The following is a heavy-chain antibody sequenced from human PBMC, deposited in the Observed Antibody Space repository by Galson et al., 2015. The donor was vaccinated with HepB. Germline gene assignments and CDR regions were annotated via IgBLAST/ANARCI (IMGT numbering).Heavy chain of an antibody. CDR2: IWYDGSNK. Sequence: SLRLSCAASGFTFSSYGMHWVRQAPGKGLEWVAVIWYDGSNKYYADSVKGRFTISRDNSKNTLYLQMNSLRAEDTAVYYCASDYGGNFAHFDYWGQGTLVTVSS. D-gene: IGHD4-23*01. J-gene: IGHJ4*02. CDR3: ASDYGGNFAHFDY. V-gene: IGHV3-33*01. CDR1: GFTFSSYG.